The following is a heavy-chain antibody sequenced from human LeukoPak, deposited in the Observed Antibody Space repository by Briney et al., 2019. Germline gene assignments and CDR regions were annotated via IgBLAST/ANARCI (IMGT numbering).Heavy chain of an antibody. J-gene: IGHJ4*02. CDR3: ARSFYDILIGYYQYFDY. CDR2: IYRDGSS. Sequence: GGSLRLSCVASGLSVSSNYMSWVRQAPGKGLEWVSVIYRDGSSYYAESVKGRFTISRDNSKNTLYIQMNSLGAEDTAVYYCARSFYDILIGYYQYFDYWGQGTLVTVSS. D-gene: IGHD3-9*01. V-gene: IGHV3-66*01. CDR1: GLSVSSNY.